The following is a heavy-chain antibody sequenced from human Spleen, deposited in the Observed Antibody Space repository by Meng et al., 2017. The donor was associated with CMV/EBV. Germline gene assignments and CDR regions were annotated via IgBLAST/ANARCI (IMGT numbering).Heavy chain of an antibody. Sequence: GGSLRLSCAGSGFTFSSYGMHWVRQAPGRGLEWVAFIRNDGSNKYSSDSVEGRFTISRDNSKNTLYLQMNSLRADDTAVYYCARDSTTDYYDILTGYYTYYYYGMDVWGQGTTVTVSS. V-gene: IGHV3-30*02. D-gene: IGHD3-9*01. CDR1: GFTFSSYG. CDR2: IRNDGSNK. J-gene: IGHJ6*02. CDR3: ARDSTTDYYDILTGYYTYYYYGMDV.